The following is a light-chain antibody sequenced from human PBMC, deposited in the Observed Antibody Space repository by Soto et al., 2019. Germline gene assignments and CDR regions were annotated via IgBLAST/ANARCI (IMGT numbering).Light chain of an antibody. CDR1: HGISSY. CDR2: DAS. V-gene: IGKV3-11*01. CDR3: QQRSNWPT. Sequence: EVVLTQSPATLSLSPGERATLSCRASHGISSYLAWYQQKPGQAPRLLIYDASTRATGIPARFSGYGSGTAFTLTISSLEPEDFAVYYCQQRSNWPTFGQGTRLEIK. J-gene: IGKJ2*01.